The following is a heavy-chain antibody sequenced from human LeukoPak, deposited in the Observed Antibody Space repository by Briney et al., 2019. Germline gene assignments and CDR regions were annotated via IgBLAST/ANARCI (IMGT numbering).Heavy chain of an antibody. J-gene: IGHJ4*02. CDR1: GFTFSSYA. D-gene: IGHD3-3*01. Sequence: GGSLRLSCAASGFTFSSYAMSWVRQAPGKGLEWVSAISGSGGSTYYADSVKGRLTISRDNSKNTLYLQMNSLRAEDTAVYYCAKAPSSLRFLEWPFDYWGQGTLVTVSS. CDR2: ISGSGGST. CDR3: AKAPSSLRFLEWPFDY. V-gene: IGHV3-23*01.